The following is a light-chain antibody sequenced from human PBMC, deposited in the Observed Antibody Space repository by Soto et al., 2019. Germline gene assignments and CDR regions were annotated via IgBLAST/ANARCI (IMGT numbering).Light chain of an antibody. CDR3: CSYAGSSTFV. Sequence: QSVLIQPASVSGSPGQSITISCTGTSSDVGSYNLVSWYQQHPGKAPKLMIYEVSKRPSGVSNRFSGSKSGNTASLTISGLQAEDEADYYCCSYAGSSTFVFGGGTKLTVL. V-gene: IGLV2-23*02. CDR1: SSDVGSYNL. J-gene: IGLJ2*01. CDR2: EVS.